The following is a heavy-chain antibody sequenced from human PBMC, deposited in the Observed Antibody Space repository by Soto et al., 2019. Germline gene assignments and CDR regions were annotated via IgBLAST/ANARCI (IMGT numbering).Heavy chain of an antibody. J-gene: IGHJ5*02. D-gene: IGHD2-15*01. V-gene: IGHV4-61*08. CDR2: ISYSGST. CDR1: GGSISSGGYS. Sequence: SETLSLTCAVSGGSISSGGYSCNWIRQPPGKGLEWIGYISYSGSTNYNPSLKSRVTISFDASKNEISLQVRSATAADAAVYYCARDLKEYCSDGKCNWFDPWGQGTLVTVSS. CDR3: ARDLKEYCSDGKCNWFDP.